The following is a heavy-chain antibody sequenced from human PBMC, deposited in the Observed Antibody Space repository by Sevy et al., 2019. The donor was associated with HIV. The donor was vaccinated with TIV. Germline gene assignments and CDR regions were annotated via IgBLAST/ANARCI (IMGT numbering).Heavy chain of an antibody. CDR1: GSSISSSSYY. CDR3: ARRRIAAADYYFDY. CDR2: IYYSGST. J-gene: IGHJ4*02. D-gene: IGHD6-13*01. V-gene: IGHV4-39*01. Sequence: SETLSLTCTVSGSSISSSSYYWGWIRQPPGKGLEWIGSIYYSGSTYYNPSLKSRVTISVDTSKNQFSLKLSSVTAADTAVYYCARRRIAAADYYFDYWGQGTLVTVSS.